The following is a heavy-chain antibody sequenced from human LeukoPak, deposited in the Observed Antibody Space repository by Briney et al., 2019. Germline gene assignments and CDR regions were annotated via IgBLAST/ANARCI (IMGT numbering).Heavy chain of an antibody. J-gene: IGHJ6*02. CDR1: GGSISSYY. Sequence: SETLSLTCTVSGGSISSYYWSWIRQPPGKGLEWIGYIYYSGSTNYNPSLKSRVTISVDTSKNQFSLKLSSVTAADAAVYYCARDRAMVRGVNYYYGMDVWGQGTTVTVSS. CDR3: ARDRAMVRGVNYYYGMDV. V-gene: IGHV4-59*01. D-gene: IGHD3-10*01. CDR2: IYYSGST.